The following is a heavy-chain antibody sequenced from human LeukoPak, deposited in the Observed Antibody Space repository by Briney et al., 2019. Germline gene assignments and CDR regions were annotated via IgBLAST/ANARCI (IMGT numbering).Heavy chain of an antibody. J-gene: IGHJ4*02. D-gene: IGHD3-10*01. V-gene: IGHV3-30*02. CDR3: AKDTGYYGSGTYENYYLDY. CDR1: GFTFSSYG. Sequence: GGSLRLSCAASGFTFSSYGMHWIRQAPGKGLEWVAFIRDDGRNSYYGDSVKGRFTISRDNSKSTLYLQMNSLRTEDTAVYYCAKDTGYYGSGTYENYYLDYWGQGTLVTVSS. CDR2: IRDDGRNS.